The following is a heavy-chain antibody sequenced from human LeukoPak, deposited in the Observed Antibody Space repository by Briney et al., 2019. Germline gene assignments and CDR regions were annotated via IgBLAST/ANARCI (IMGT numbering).Heavy chain of an antibody. D-gene: IGHD5-18*01. Sequence: GGSLRLSCAASGFTFSDYYMSWIRRAPGKGLEWVSYISSSGSTIYYADSVKGRFTISRDNAKNSLYLQMNSLRAEDTAVYYCARTIQLYAFDIWGQGTMVTVSS. CDR1: GFTFSDYY. CDR3: ARTIQLYAFDI. V-gene: IGHV3-11*04. J-gene: IGHJ3*02. CDR2: ISSSGSTI.